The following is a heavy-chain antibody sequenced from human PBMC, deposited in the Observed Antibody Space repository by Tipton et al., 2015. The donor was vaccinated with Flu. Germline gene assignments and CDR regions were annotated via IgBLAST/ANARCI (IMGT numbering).Heavy chain of an antibody. V-gene: IGHV3-53*01. J-gene: IGHJ4*02. Sequence: SLRLSCAASGFTVSSNFMSWVRQPPGKGLEWVSIIYNTGTTYYADSVKGRFNIPRDNSKNTVFIKMSSLRADDTAKYYCAVDDGGNSFGNWGQGTLVTVSS. CDR1: GFTVSSNF. D-gene: IGHD4-23*01. CDR3: AVDDGGNSFGN. CDR2: IYNTGTT.